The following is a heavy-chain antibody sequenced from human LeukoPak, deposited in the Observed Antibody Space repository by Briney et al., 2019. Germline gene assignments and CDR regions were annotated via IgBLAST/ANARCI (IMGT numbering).Heavy chain of an antibody. CDR1: GFSFRYFA. D-gene: IGHD1-26*01. Sequence: PGGSLGLSCVGSGFSFRYFAIHWVRQAPGKGLEYVSVINTDGRITYYADSVKGRFTISRDSSKNTVYLQMGSLRGDDMAVYYCTRDGGSFCDFDYWGQGALATVSS. CDR3: TRDGGSFCDFDY. J-gene: IGHJ4*02. V-gene: IGHV3-64*02. CDR2: INTDGRIT.